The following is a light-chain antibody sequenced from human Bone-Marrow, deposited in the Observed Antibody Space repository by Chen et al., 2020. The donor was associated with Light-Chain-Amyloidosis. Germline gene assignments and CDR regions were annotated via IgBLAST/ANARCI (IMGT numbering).Light chain of an antibody. Sequence: EIVMTQSPATLSVSPGERATLSCRASQSVSNNLARYQQKPGQGPRLLIYGASTSATGIPARFRGSGCGTEFTLTISSLQSEDFAVYYCQQYNNWPSWTFGQGTKVEIK. J-gene: IGKJ1*01. V-gene: IGKV3-15*01. CDR2: GAS. CDR1: QSVSNN. CDR3: QQYNNWPSWT.